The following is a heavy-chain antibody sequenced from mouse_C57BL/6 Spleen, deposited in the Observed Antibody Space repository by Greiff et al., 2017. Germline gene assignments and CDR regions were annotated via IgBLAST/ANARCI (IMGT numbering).Heavy chain of an antibody. D-gene: IGHD2-3*01. V-gene: IGHV1-15*01. CDR2: IDPETGGT. J-gene: IGHJ4*01. CDR3: TDGPMDY. Sequence: VQLKESGAELVRPGASVTLSCKASGYTFTDYEMHWVKQTPVHGLEWIGAIDPETGGTAYNQKFKGKAILTADKSSSTAYMELRSLTSEDSAVYYCTDGPMDYWGQGTSVTVSS. CDR1: GYTFTDYE.